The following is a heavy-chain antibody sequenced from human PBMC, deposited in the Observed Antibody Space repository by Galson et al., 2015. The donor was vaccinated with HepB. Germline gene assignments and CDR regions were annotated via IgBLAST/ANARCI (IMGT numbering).Heavy chain of an antibody. V-gene: IGHV1-24*01. CDR3: ATVAHSTIFGVVIDPVPSPDYGMDV. Sequence: SVKVSCKVSGATLTKLSIHWVRQAPGKGLQWMARFDPEDGEIYAQKFQGRVTMTEDTPTDTAYMELSSLRSEDTAVYYCATVAHSTIFGVVIDPVPSPDYGMDVWGQGTTVTVS. CDR1: GATLTKLS. D-gene: IGHD3-3*01. J-gene: IGHJ6*02. CDR2: FDPEDGEI.